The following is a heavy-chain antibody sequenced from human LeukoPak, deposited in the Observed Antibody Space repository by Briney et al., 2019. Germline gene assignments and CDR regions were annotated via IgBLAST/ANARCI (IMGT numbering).Heavy chain of an antibody. CDR3: AAFNCGGDCYSVRYYYYMDV. J-gene: IGHJ6*03. V-gene: IGHV4-61*02. D-gene: IGHD2-21*02. CDR2: IYTSGST. Sequence: SETLSLTCTVSGGSIISGSYYWSWIRQPAGKGLEWIGRIYTSGSTNYNPSLKSRVTISVDTSKNQFSLKLSSVTAADTAVYYCAAFNCGGDCYSVRYYYYMDVWGKGTTVTISS. CDR1: GGSIISGSYY.